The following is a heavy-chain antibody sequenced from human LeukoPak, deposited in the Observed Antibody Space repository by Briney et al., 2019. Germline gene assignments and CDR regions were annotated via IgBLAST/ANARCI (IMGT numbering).Heavy chain of an antibody. J-gene: IGHJ6*03. CDR2: IYSGGST. CDR3: ARGSSYNDYYYYMDV. V-gene: IGHV3-53*01. Sequence: PGGSLRLSCAASGITVSNNYMSWVRQAPGKGLEWVSVIYSGGSTYYADSVKGRFTISSDNSKNTLYLQMNTLRAEDTAVYYRARGSSYNDYYYYMDVWGKGTTVTVSS. CDR1: GITVSNNY. D-gene: IGHD6-13*01.